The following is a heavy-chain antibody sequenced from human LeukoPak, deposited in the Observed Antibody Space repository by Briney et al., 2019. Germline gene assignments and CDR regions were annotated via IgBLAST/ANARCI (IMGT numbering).Heavy chain of an antibody. D-gene: IGHD5-24*01. CDR1: GFTFSSYE. CDR2: ISSSGSTI. V-gene: IGHV3-48*03. Sequence: GGSLRLSCAASGFTFSSYEMNWVRQAPGKGLEWVSYISSSGSTIYYADSVKGRFTISRDNAKNSLYLQMNSLRAEDTALYHCARDKRRWMAGGRFDPWGQGTLVTVSS. J-gene: IGHJ5*02. CDR3: ARDKRRWMAGGRFDP.